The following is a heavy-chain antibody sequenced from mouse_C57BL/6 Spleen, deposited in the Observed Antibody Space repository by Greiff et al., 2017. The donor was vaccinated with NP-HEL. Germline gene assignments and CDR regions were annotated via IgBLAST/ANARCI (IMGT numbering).Heavy chain of an antibody. J-gene: IGHJ4*01. CDR3: ARITTVVADAMDY. V-gene: IGHV1-18*01. D-gene: IGHD1-1*01. CDR1: RYTFTDYN. Sequence: VQLKESGPELVKPGASVKIPCKASRYTFTDYNMDWVKQSHGKSLEWIGDINPNNGGTIYNQKFKGKATLTVDKSSSTAYMELRSLTSEDTAVYYCARITTVVADAMDYWGQGTSVTVSS. CDR2: INPNNGGT.